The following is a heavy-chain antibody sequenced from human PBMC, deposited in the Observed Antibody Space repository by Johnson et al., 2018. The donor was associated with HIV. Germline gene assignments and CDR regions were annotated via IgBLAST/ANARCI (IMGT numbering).Heavy chain of an antibody. CDR3: ARVLWFGELFSRAFDI. CDR1: GFTFSSSA. D-gene: IGHD3-10*01. J-gene: IGHJ3*02. V-gene: IGHV3-30-3*01. CDR2: ISYDGSNK. Sequence: MQLVESEGGVVQPGRSLRLSCAASGFTFSSSAMHWVRQAPGKGLEWVAVISYDGSNKYYADSVKGRFTISRDNSKNTLYLQMNSLRAEDTAVYYCARVLWFGELFSRAFDIWGQGTMVTVSS.